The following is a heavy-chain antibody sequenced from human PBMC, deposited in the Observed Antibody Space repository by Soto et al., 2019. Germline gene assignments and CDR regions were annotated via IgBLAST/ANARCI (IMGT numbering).Heavy chain of an antibody. CDR2: IIPIFGTA. CDR3: ARTIVVVQRKNYYYYGMDV. D-gene: IGHD2-15*01. J-gene: IGHJ6*02. Sequence: ASVKVSCKASGGTFSSYAISWVRQAPGQGLEWMGGIIPIFGTANYAQKFQGRVTITADESTSTAYMELSSLRSEDTAVYYCARTIVVVQRKNYYYYGMDVWGQGTTVTVSS. V-gene: IGHV1-69*13. CDR1: GGTFSSYA.